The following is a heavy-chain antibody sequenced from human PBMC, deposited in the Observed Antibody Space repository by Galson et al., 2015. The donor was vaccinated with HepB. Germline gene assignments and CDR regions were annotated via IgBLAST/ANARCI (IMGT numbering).Heavy chain of an antibody. CDR2: IKEDGSEK. V-gene: IGHV3-7*01. J-gene: IGHJ4*02. CDR1: GFTFSTYW. CDR3: ARRRKFDH. Sequence: SLRLSCAGSGFTFSTYWMSWVRQAPGKGLERVANIKEDGSEKYYVDSVKGRFTLSRDNAKNSLYLQMNSLRAEDTAVYYCARRRKFDHWGQGTLVTVSS.